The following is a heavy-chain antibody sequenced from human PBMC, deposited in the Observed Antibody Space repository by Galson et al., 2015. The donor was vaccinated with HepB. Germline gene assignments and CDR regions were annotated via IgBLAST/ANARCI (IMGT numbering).Heavy chain of an antibody. CDR2: ISAYNGNT. Sequence: SVKVSCKASGYTFTSYGISWVRQAPGQGLEWMGWISAYNGNTNYAQKLQGRVTMTTDTSTSTAYMELRSLRSDDTAVYYCARIQVGSLGEVSSHLDYWGQGTLVTVSS. CDR1: GYTFTSYG. V-gene: IGHV1-18*04. CDR3: ARIQVGSLGEVSSHLDY. J-gene: IGHJ4*02. D-gene: IGHD3-16*02.